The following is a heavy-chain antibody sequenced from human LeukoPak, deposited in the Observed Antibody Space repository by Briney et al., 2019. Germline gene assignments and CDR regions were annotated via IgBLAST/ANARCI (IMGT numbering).Heavy chain of an antibody. CDR3: ARRQYHYYGMDV. Sequence: SETLSLTCNVSGDSVSSGSYYWSWIRQPPGKGLEWIGYIYYSGSTNYNPSLKSRVTTSVDTSKNQFSLNLSSVTAADTAVYYCARRQYHYYGMDVWGQGTTVTVSS. J-gene: IGHJ6*02. D-gene: IGHD2-2*01. V-gene: IGHV4-61*01. CDR1: GDSVSSGSYY. CDR2: IYYSGST.